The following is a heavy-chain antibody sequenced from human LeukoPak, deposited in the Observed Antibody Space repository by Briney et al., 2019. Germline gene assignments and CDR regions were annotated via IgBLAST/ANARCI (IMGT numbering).Heavy chain of an antibody. CDR2: ISAYNGNT. CDR3: ARDYCSSTSCYFADY. V-gene: IGHV1-18*01. Sequence: ASVKVSCKASGGTFSSYGISWVRQAPGQGLEWMGWISAYNGNTNYAQKLQGRVTMTTDTSTSTAYMELRSLRSDDTAVYYCARDYCSSTSCYFADYWGQGTLVTVSS. D-gene: IGHD2-2*01. CDR1: GGTFSSYG. J-gene: IGHJ4*02.